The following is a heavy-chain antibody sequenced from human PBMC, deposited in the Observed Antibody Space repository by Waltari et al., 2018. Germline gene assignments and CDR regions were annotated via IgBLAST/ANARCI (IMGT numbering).Heavy chain of an antibody. V-gene: IGHV4-39*07. CDR2: IYYSGST. D-gene: IGHD4-17*01. J-gene: IGHJ3*02. CDR3: ARDDYGDLHDAFDI. Sequence: QLQLQESCPGLVKPSETLSLTCTVSGGSISSSSYYWGWIRQPPGKGLEWIGSIYYSGSTYYNPSLKSRVTISVDTSKNQFSLKLSSVTAADTAVYYCARDDYGDLHDAFDIWGQGTMVTVSS. CDR1: GGSISSSSYY.